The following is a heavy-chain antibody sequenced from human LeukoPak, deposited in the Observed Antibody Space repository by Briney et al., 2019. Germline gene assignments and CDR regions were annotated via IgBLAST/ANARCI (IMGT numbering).Heavy chain of an antibody. J-gene: IGHJ4*02. Sequence: PSETLSLTCTVSGGSVSSGDYYWSWIRQPPGKGLEWIGYIYNSGSTYYNPSLKSRLTISEDTSKNQFSLKLCSVTAADAAVYFCARHVTTVTFFDFWGQGTLVTVSS. CDR3: ARHVTTVTFFDF. CDR2: IYNSGST. V-gene: IGHV4-30-4*01. CDR1: GGSVSSGDYY. D-gene: IGHD4-11*01.